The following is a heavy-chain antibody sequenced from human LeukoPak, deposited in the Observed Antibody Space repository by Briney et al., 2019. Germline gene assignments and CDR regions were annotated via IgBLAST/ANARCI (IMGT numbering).Heavy chain of an antibody. Sequence: SVTVSCKASGGTFSSYAISWVRQAPGQGLEWMGGIIPIFGTANYAQKLQGRVTITTDESTSTAYMELSSLRSEDTAVYYCARARGGYCSSTSCPHNYYYYYYMDVWGKGTTVTVSS. V-gene: IGHV1-69*05. J-gene: IGHJ6*03. CDR1: GGTFSSYA. CDR2: IIPIFGTA. D-gene: IGHD2-2*01. CDR3: ARARGGYCSSTSCPHNYYYYYYMDV.